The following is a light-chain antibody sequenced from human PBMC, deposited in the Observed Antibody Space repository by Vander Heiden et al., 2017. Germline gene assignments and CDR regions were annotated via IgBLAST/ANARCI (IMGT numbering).Light chain of an antibody. CDR1: QSLLHSDGKTY. Sequence: DIVMTQTPLSLSVTPGQPASISCKSSQSLLHSDGKTYLYWYLQKLGQPPQLLIYEVSNRCSGVPDRFSGSGSGTDFTLKISRVEAEDVGVYYCMQSIKLPLTFGGGTKVEIK. CDR3: MQSIKLPLT. J-gene: IGKJ4*01. V-gene: IGKV2D-29*01. CDR2: EVS.